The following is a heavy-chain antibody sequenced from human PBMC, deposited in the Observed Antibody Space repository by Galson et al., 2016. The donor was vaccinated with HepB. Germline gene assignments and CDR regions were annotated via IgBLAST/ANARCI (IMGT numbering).Heavy chain of an antibody. J-gene: IGHJ6*02. CDR1: GGSISSYY. CDR2: IYYSGTT. CDR3: ARGNPSDGMDV. Sequence: SETLSLTCTVPGGSISSYYWSWIRQPPGKGLEWIGYIYYSGTTNYNPSLKRRLTISIDTSKNQFSLRLRSVTAADTAVYYCARGNPSDGMDVWGQGTTVTVSS. V-gene: IGHV4-59*01.